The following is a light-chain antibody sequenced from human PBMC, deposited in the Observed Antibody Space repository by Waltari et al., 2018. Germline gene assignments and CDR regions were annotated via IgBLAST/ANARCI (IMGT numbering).Light chain of an antibody. V-gene: IGKV1-8*01. CDR1: PGISSY. CDR3: QQYYSYPFT. CDR2: ATS. J-gene: IGKJ3*01. Sequence: AIRMTQSPSSFSASTGARVTITCRASPGISSYLAWYQQKPGKAPKLLIYATSTLQSGVPSRFSGSGSGTDFTLTISCLQSEDFATYYCQQYYSYPFTFGPGTKVDIK.